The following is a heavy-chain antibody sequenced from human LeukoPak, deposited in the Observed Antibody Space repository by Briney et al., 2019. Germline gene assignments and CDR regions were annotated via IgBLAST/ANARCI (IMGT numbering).Heavy chain of an antibody. J-gene: IGHJ4*02. V-gene: IGHV4-59*12. Sequence: SETLSLTCTVSGGSISSYYWSWIRQPPGKGLEWIGYIYYSGSTNYNPSLKSRVTISVDTSKNQFSLKLSSVTAADTAVYYCARRLRYFDWLSYFDYWGQGTLVTVSS. CDR2: IYYSGST. CDR1: GGSISSYY. CDR3: ARRLRYFDWLSYFDY. D-gene: IGHD3-9*01.